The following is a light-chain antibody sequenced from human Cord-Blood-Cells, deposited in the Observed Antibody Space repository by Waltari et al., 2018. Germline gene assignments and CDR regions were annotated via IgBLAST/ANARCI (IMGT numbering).Light chain of an antibody. Sequence: QSALTQPASVSGSPGQSITISCTGTSSDVGGYNYVSWYQQHPGKAPKLMIYDVSNRPAGVSNRFPGSKSGNTASLTISGLQAEDEADYYCSSYTSSINVVFGGGTKLTVL. CDR2: DVS. CDR1: SSDVGGYNY. CDR3: SSYTSSINVV. V-gene: IGLV2-14*01. J-gene: IGLJ2*01.